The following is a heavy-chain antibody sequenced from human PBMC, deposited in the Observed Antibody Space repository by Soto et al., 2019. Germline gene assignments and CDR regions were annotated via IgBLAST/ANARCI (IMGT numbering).Heavy chain of an antibody. CDR2: LSGSGGST. CDR3: AKFARLRLTTAIDS. D-gene: IGHD2-21*02. Sequence: GGSVKLACAASGFSFSNYDMSCVRQAPGKGLEWVSSLSGSGGSTYYADSVKGRFTISRDNSKDTLYLQMNNLRAEDTAIFYCAKFARLRLTTAIDSSGPAPLGTVS. J-gene: IGHJ5*01. V-gene: IGHV3-23*01. CDR1: GFSFSNYD.